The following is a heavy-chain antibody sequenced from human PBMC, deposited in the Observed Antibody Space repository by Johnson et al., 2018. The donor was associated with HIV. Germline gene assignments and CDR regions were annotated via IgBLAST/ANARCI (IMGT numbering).Heavy chain of an antibody. D-gene: IGHD6-13*01. CDR3: GRGGYSTILDALDI. V-gene: IGHV3-30-3*01. CDR1: GFTFSSYA. Sequence: QMQLVESGGGVVQPGRSLRLSCAASGFTFSSYAMHWVRQAPGKGLEWVAVISYDGSNKYYADSVKGRFTISRDNSKNTLYLQMNSLRAEGTAVYDCGRGGYSTILDALDIWGQGTMVTVSS. CDR2: ISYDGSNK. J-gene: IGHJ3*02.